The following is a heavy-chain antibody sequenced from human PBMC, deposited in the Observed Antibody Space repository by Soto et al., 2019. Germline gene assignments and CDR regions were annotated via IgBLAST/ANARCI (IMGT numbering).Heavy chain of an antibody. CDR1: GFTFSPFW. CDR3: ARGSTHFDY. J-gene: IGHJ4*02. V-gene: IGHV3-74*01. D-gene: IGHD2-2*01. Sequence: EVQLVESGGGLVQPGGSLRLSCAASGFTFSPFWMHWVRQVPGKGPVWVSRINSDGNSTRYADSVKGRFTISRDNDKNTLYLQLNSLRAEDTAVYYCARGSTHFDYWGQGTLVTVSS. CDR2: INSDGNST.